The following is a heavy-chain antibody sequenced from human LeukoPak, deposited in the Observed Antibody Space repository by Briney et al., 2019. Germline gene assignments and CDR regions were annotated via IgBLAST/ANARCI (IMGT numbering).Heavy chain of an antibody. CDR3: ARAPPPYDYGDFDAFDI. CDR2: INPNSGGT. V-gene: IGHV1-2*02. D-gene: IGHD4-17*01. J-gene: IGHJ3*02. CDR1: GYTFTSYY. Sequence: ASVKVSCKASGYTFTSYYMHWVRQAPGQGLEWMGWINPNSGGTNYAQKFQGRVTMTRDTSISTAYMELSRLRSDDTAVYYCARAPPPYDYGDFDAFDIWGQGTMVTVSS.